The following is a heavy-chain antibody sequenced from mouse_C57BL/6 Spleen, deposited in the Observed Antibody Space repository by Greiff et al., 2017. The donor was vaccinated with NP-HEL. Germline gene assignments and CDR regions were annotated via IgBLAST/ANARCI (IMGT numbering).Heavy chain of an antibody. Sequence: QVQLQQSGAELVKPGASVKLSCKASGYTFTSYWMHWVKQRPGQGLEWIGMIHPNSGSTNYNEKFKSKATLTVDKSSSTAYMQLSSLTSEDSAVYYCARNGLGAMDYWGQGTSVTVSS. CDR2: IHPNSGST. CDR3: ARNGLGAMDY. D-gene: IGHD3-3*01. J-gene: IGHJ4*01. CDR1: GYTFTSYW. V-gene: IGHV1-64*01.